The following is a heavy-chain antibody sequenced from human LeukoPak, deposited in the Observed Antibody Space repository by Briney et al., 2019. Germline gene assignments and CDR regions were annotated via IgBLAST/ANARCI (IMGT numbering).Heavy chain of an antibody. CDR1: GGSISSYY. V-gene: IGHV4-59*01. Sequence: PSETLSLTCTVSGGSISSYYWSWIRQPPGKGLEWIGYIYYSGSTNYNPSLKSRVTISVDTSENQFSLKLSSVTAADTAVYYCARAVGSYLAFDIRGQGTMVTVSS. D-gene: IGHD1-26*01. CDR3: ARAVGSYLAFDI. J-gene: IGHJ3*02. CDR2: IYYSGST.